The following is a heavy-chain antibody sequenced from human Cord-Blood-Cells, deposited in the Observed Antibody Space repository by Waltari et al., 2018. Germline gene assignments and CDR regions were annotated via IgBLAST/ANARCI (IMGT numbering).Heavy chain of an antibody. D-gene: IGHD2-2*01. J-gene: IGHJ2*01. CDR3: ARWRRYCSSTSCSKNWYFDL. Sequence: QVQLQESGPGLVKPSGTLSLTCAVSGGSISSSNWWSWVRQPPGKGLEWIGEIYPSGSTNYTPSLKSRVTISVDKSKNQFSLKLSSVTAADTAVYYCARWRRYCSSTSCSKNWYFDLWGRGTLVTVSS. V-gene: IGHV4-4*02. CDR2: IYPSGST. CDR1: GGSISSSNW.